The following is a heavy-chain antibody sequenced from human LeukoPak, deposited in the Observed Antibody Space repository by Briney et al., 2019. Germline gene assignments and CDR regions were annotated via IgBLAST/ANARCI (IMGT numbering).Heavy chain of an antibody. V-gene: IGHV3-74*01. D-gene: IGHD3-3*01. Sequence: PGGSLRPSCAASGFTFSSYWMHWVRQAPGKGLVWVSRINSDGSSTSYADSVKGRFTISRDNAKNTLYLQMNSLRAEDTAVYYCARGDFWSGYDYLGQGTLVTVSS. CDR1: GFTFSSYW. J-gene: IGHJ4*02. CDR2: INSDGSST. CDR3: ARGDFWSGYDY.